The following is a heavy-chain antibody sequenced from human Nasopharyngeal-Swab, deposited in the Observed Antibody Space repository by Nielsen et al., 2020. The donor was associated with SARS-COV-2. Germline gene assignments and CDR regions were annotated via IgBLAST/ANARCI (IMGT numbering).Heavy chain of an antibody. CDR1: GYTFTSYY. J-gene: IGHJ6*03. CDR3: ARGTYSSGWVRPYYYMDV. CDR2: INPSGGST. D-gene: IGHD6-19*01. V-gene: IGHV1-46*01. Sequence: ASVKVSCKASGYTFTSYYMHWVRQAPGQGLEWMGIINPSGGSTSYAQKLQGRVTMTRDTSTSTVYMELSSLRSEDTAVYYCARGTYSSGWVRPYYYMDVWGKGTTVTVSS.